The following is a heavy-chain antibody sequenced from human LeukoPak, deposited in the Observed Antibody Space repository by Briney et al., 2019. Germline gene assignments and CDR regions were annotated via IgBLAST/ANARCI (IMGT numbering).Heavy chain of an antibody. CDR2: IGWDSGRI. Sequence: GGSLRLSCVGSGLILNDHAMHWVRQVPGKGLEWVSGIGWDSGRIGYADSVKGRFIISRDNSKNTLYLQMNSLRAEDTAVYYCAREKGAFDIWGQGTMVTVSS. CDR1: GLILNDHA. CDR3: AREKGAFDI. J-gene: IGHJ3*02. V-gene: IGHV3-9*01.